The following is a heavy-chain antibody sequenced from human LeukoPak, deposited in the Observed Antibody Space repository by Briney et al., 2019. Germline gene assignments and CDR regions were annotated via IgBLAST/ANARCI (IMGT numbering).Heavy chain of an antibody. Sequence: GGSLRLSCAASGFTFSSYSMNWVRQAPGKGLEWVSSISSSSSYIYYADSVKGRFTISRDNAKNSLYLQMNSLRAGDTAVYYCARDRIQLWSDAFDIWGQGTMVTVSS. CDR3: ARDRIQLWSDAFDI. J-gene: IGHJ3*02. V-gene: IGHV3-21*01. CDR1: GFTFSSYS. CDR2: ISSSSSYI. D-gene: IGHD5-18*01.